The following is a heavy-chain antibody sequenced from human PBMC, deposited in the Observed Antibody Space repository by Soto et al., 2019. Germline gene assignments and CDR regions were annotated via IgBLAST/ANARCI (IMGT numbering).Heavy chain of an antibody. V-gene: IGHV3-23*01. CDR3: AKSRDCSAWYALDA. CDR2: IGGRGERT. D-gene: IGHD6-19*01. J-gene: IGHJ5*02. Sequence: PGGSLRLSCAASGFTFSSYEMNWVRQAQGVGLEWVLSIGGRGERTYYKPCGNSRFADSRDRSRDTLYLQVTSLRAEVSALYCCAKSRDCSAWYALDAWGQGTLVTVSS. CDR1: GFTFSSYE.